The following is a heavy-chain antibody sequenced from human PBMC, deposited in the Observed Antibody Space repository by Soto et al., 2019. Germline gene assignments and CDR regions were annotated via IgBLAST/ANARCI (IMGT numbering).Heavy chain of an antibody. D-gene: IGHD3-10*01. CDR2: INHSGST. Sequence: PSETLSLTXAVYGGSFSGYYWSWIRQPPGKGLEWIGEINHSGSTNYNPSLKSRVTISVDTSKNQFSLKLSSVTAADTAVYYCARGGVYGSGSYSSGYYYYGMDVWGQGTTVTVS. CDR1: GGSFSGYY. V-gene: IGHV4-34*01. CDR3: ARGGVYGSGSYSSGYYYYGMDV. J-gene: IGHJ6*02.